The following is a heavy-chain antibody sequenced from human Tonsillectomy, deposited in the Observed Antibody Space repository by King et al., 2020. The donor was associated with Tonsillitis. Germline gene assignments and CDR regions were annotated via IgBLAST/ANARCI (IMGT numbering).Heavy chain of an antibody. D-gene: IGHD2-2*01. CDR3: SQEGRARYCSSASSSADY. Sequence: VQLVESGGGVVQPGRSLRLSCAASGFAFSDCGMHWVRQAPGKGLDWVASISYDGSDKDYGDSVSGRFTISRDNSRSTLYLQVNSLRADDTAVCLFSQEGRARYCSSASSSADYWGQGTLVTVSS. V-gene: IGHV3-30*18. J-gene: IGHJ4*02. CDR2: ISYDGSDK. CDR1: GFAFSDCG.